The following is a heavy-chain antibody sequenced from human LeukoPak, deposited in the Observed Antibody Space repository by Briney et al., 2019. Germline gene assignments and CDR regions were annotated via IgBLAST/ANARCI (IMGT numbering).Heavy chain of an antibody. D-gene: IGHD3-10*01. CDR2: ISSSSSTI. Sequence: PGGSLRLSCAASGFTFSSYSMNWVRQAPGKGLEWVSYISSSSSTIYYADSVKGRFTISRDNAKNSLYLQMNSLRAEDTAVYYCTGSGSYPINWFDPWGQGTLVTVSS. V-gene: IGHV3-48*04. CDR3: TGSGSYPINWFDP. CDR1: GFTFSSYS. J-gene: IGHJ5*02.